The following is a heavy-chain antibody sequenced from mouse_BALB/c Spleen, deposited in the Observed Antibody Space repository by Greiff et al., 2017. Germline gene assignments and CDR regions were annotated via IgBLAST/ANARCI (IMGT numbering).Heavy chain of an antibody. D-gene: IGHD2-3*01. Sequence: EVQRVESGPGLVKPSQSLSLTCSVTGYSITSGYYWNWIRQFPGNKLEWMGYISYDGSNNYNPSLKNRISITRDTSKNQFFLKLNSVTTEDTATYYCARDDGGFAYWGQGTLVTVSA. CDR2: ISYDGSN. CDR1: GYSITSGYY. J-gene: IGHJ3*01. V-gene: IGHV3-6*02. CDR3: ARDDGGFAY.